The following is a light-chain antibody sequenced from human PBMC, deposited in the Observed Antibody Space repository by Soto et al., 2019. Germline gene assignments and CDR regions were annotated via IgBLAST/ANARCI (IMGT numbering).Light chain of an antibody. J-gene: IGKJ1*01. CDR2: DAS. V-gene: IGKV3-20*01. CDR1: QSVSSY. Sequence: EIVLTQSPATLSLSPGERATLSCRASQSVSSYLAWYQQKPGQAPRLLIYDASNRATGIPDRFSGSGSGTDFSLTISILESEDFAVYYCQQYGSSPWTFGQGTEVEVK. CDR3: QQYGSSPWT.